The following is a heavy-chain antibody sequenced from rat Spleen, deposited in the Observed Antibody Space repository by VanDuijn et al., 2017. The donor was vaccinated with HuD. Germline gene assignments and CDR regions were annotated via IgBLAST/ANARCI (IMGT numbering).Heavy chain of an antibody. CDR3: TSPNYGGYSDPYYFDY. J-gene: IGHJ2*01. D-gene: IGHD1-11*01. V-gene: IGHV2S8*01. CDR2: ISSGGIT. Sequence: QVQLKESGPGPVQPSQTLSLTCTVSGFSLSSYGVSWVRQPPGKGLEWIAAISSGGITYYNSALKSRLSISRDTSKSQVFLKMNSLQTEATAIYFCTSPNYGGYSDPYYFDYWGQGVMVTVSS. CDR1: GFSLSSYG.